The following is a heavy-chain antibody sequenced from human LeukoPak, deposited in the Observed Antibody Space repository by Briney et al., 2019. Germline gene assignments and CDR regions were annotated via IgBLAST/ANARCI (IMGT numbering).Heavy chain of an antibody. CDR2: IYYSGST. J-gene: IGHJ4*02. Sequence: SETPSLTCTVSGGSISSYYWSWIRQPPGKGLEWIGYIYYSGSTNYNPSLKSRVTISVDTSKNQFSLKLSSVTAADTAAYYCASLLRYFDWLLSHIDYWGQGTLVTVSS. D-gene: IGHD3-9*01. CDR1: GGSISSYY. CDR3: ASLLRYFDWLLSHIDY. V-gene: IGHV4-59*01.